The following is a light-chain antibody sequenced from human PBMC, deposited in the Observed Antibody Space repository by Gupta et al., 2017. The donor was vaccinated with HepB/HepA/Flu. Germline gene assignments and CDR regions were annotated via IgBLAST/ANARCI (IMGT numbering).Light chain of an antibody. CDR1: QRVLYSYNNKNY. V-gene: IGKV4-1*01. CDR3: QQYYSDPFT. Sequence: DFVLTHSPDSPAVSLCQRDTHNRMSSQRVLYSYNNKNYLAWYQQKPGKTPKVLMYGAAVREAGVPERFSGSGSGTNFNLTISSLQAEDVAVYYCQQYYSDPFTFGPGTKV. CDR2: GAA. J-gene: IGKJ3*01.